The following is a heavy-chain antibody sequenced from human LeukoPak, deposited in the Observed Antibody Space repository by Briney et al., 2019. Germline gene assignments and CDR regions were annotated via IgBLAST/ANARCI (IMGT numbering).Heavy chain of an antibody. CDR2: IYSGGST. CDR3: ARGVTPDWFDP. D-gene: IGHD2-21*02. V-gene: IGHV3-66*01. Sequence: GGSLRLSCAASGFTFSNFQMNWVRQAPGKGLEWVSVIYSGGSTYYADSVKGRFTISRDNSKNTLYLQMNSLRAEDTAVYYCARGVTPDWFDPWGQGTLVTVSS. CDR1: GFTFSNFQ. J-gene: IGHJ5*02.